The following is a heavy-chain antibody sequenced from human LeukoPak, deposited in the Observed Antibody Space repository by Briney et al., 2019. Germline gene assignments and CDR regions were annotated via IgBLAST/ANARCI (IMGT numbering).Heavy chain of an antibody. D-gene: IGHD5-18*01. V-gene: IGHV3-23*01. Sequence: GGSLRLSCAASGFTFSSYSMSWVRQAPGKGLEWISAISGSGGTTYYADSVKGRFTISSDNAKNTLYLQMNSMRAEDTAVYYCAKGYSGYSYGYYFDYWGQGTLVTVSS. J-gene: IGHJ4*02. CDR2: ISGSGGTT. CDR3: AKGYSGYSYGYYFDY. CDR1: GFTFSSYS.